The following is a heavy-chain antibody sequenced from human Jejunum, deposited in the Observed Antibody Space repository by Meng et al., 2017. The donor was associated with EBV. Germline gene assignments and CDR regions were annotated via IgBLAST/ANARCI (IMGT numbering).Heavy chain of an antibody. CDR2: IYYSGST. CDR1: GDSIASRNW. V-gene: IGHV4-4*02. CDR3: VRGGDYCLVY. D-gene: IGHD2-21*02. J-gene: IGHJ4*02. Sequence: QVQLQVSGPGLVKPSGTLSLTGAVSGDSIASRNWWSWVRQSPERGLEWIGEIYYSGSTNYNPSLKSRVTILVDRSENHFSLHLSSVTAADTAVYYCVRGGDYCLVYWGQGTLVTVSS.